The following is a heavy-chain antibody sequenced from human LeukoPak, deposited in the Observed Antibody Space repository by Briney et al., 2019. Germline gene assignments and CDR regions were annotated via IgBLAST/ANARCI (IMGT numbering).Heavy chain of an antibody. D-gene: IGHD3-10*01. V-gene: IGHV1-24*01. CDR1: GYTLTELS. J-gene: IGHJ4*02. Sequence: GASVKVSCKVSGYTLTELSMHWVRQAPGKGLEWMGGFDPEDGETIYAQKFQGRVTMTGDTSTDTAYMELSSLRSEDTAVYYCATNSGILWFGELLLDYWGQGTLVTVSS. CDR2: FDPEDGET. CDR3: ATNSGILWFGELLLDY.